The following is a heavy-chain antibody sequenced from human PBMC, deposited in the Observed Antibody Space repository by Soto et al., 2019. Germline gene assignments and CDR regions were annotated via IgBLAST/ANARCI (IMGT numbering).Heavy chain of an antibody. V-gene: IGHV3-23*01. CDR2: ISDSGVNT. D-gene: IGHD6-25*01. Sequence: GGSLRLSCTASGFTFSNYAMSWVRQAPGMGLEWVSTISDSGVNTFFGDSMKDRFTISRDNSKSTVYLQLNTVRAEDTAIYYCARAIGADFFNYWGQGTLVTVSS. J-gene: IGHJ4*02. CDR3: ARAIGADFFNY. CDR1: GFTFSNYA.